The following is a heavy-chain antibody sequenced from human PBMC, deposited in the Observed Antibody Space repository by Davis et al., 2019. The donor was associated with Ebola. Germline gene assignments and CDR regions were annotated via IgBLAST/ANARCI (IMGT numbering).Heavy chain of an antibody. CDR2: STWHSPTI. V-gene: IGHV3-9*01. Sequence: PGGSLRLSCTASGFTFDGYSMHWVRLPPGHGRECPARSTWHSPTIVYADFVQGRFTVSRDNAKNSLFLQMNTLRTEDTALYYCTKCIYRAGIAHVGGLDFWGQGTMVTVAS. D-gene: IGHD4-23*01. J-gene: IGHJ3*01. CDR3: TKCIYRAGIAHVGGLDF. CDR1: GFTFDGYS.